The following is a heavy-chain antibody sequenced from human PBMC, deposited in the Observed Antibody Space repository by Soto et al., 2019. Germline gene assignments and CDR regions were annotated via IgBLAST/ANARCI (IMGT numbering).Heavy chain of an antibody. D-gene: IGHD5-18*01. Sequence: ASVKVSCKASGYTFTNNDVTWVRQATGQGLEWMGWMNPGSGDTGYAQKFQGRVTMTRNISIATAYMELSSLRSEDTAIYYWARMASFGSLNWFDPWGQGTLVTVPS. J-gene: IGHJ5*02. CDR3: ARMASFGSLNWFDP. CDR2: MNPGSGDT. CDR1: GYTFTNND. V-gene: IGHV1-8*01.